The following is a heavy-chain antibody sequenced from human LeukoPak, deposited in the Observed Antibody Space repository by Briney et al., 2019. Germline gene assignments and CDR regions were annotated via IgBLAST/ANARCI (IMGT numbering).Heavy chain of an antibody. CDR3: ARDSARDSSGYYSPFDY. CDR2: IYSGGST. CDR1: GFTFSSYA. V-gene: IGHV3-53*01. Sequence: GGSLRLSCAASGFTFSSYAMSWVRQAPGKGLEWVSVIYSGGSTYYADSVKGRFTISRDNSKNTLYLQMNSLRAEDTAVYYCARDSARDSSGYYSPFDYWGQGTLVTVSS. J-gene: IGHJ4*02. D-gene: IGHD3-22*01.